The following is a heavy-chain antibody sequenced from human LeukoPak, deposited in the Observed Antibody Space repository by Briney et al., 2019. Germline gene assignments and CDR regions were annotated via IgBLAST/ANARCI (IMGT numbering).Heavy chain of an antibody. D-gene: IGHD2-8*01. J-gene: IGHJ6*02. CDR3: ARIMVYAGYGMDV. V-gene: IGHV4-59*01. CDR1: GGSISSYY. CDR2: IYYSGST. Sequence: SETLSLTCTVSGGSISSYYWSWIRQPPGKGLEWIGYIYYSGSTNYNPSLKSRVTISVDTPKNQFSLKLSSVTAADTAVYYCARIMVYAGYGMDVWGQGTTVTVSS.